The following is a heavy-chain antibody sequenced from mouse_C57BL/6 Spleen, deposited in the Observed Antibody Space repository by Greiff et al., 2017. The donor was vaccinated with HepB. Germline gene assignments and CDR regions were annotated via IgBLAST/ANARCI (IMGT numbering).Heavy chain of an antibody. CDR3: HYSNYLYYCDY. Sequence: QVQLQQPGAELVKPGASVKLSCKASGYTFTSYWMHWVKQRPGQGLEWIGMIHPNSGSTNYNEKFKSKATLTVDKSSSTAYMQLSSLTSEDSAVYYCHYSNYLYYCDYWGQGTTLTVSS. CDR2: IHPNSGST. CDR1: GYTFTSYW. V-gene: IGHV1-64*01. D-gene: IGHD2-5*01. J-gene: IGHJ2*01.